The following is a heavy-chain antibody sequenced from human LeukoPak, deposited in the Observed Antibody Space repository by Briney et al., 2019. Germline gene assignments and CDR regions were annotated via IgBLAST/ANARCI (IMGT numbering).Heavy chain of an antibody. CDR2: IWYDGSNK. CDR3: AKEDYYGSGSYYPY. Sequence: GGSLRLSCAASGFTFSSYGMHWVRQAPGKGLEWVAVIWYDGSNKYYADSVKGRFTISRDNSKNTLYLQMNSLRAEDTAVYYCAKEDYYGSGSYYPYWGQGTLVTVSS. V-gene: IGHV3-30*02. D-gene: IGHD3-10*01. CDR1: GFTFSSYG. J-gene: IGHJ4*02.